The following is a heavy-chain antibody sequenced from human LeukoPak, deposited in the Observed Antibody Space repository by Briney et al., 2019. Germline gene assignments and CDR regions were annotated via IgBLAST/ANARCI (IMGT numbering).Heavy chain of an antibody. CDR1: GSLFTSYW. D-gene: IGHD5-18*01. J-gene: IGHJ4*02. CDR3: ATRGYSYGPFDY. CDR2: IDPSDSYT. Sequence: GASLQISCQGSGSLFTSYWISWGRPLPGKGLEWMGRIDPSDSYTNYSPSFQGHVTISADKSISTAYLQWSSLKASDTAMYYCATRGYSYGPFDYWGQGTLVTVSS. V-gene: IGHV5-10-1*01.